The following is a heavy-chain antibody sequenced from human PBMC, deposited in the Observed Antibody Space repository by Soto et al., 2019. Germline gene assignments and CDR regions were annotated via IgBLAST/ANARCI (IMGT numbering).Heavy chain of an antibody. J-gene: IGHJ5*02. CDR3: ARPSRSYWSDP. CDR2: IYYSGST. V-gene: IGHV4-39*01. Sequence: QLQLQESGPGLVKPSETLSLTCTVSGGSISSSSYYWGWIRQPPGKGLEWIGSIYYSGSTYYNPSLKSRVTISVDTSKNQFSLKLSSVTAADTAVYYCARPSRSYWSDPWGQGTLVTVSS. CDR1: GGSISSSSYY.